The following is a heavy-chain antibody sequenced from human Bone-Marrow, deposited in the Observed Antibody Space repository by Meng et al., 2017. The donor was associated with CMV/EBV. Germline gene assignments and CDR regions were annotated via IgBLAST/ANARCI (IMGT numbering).Heavy chain of an antibody. CDR2: LRFGGSNK. CDR3: ARMYYDFWSGYYETIYYFDY. J-gene: IGHJ4*02. CDR1: GFTFSTYD. V-gene: IGHV3-30*02. D-gene: IGHD3-3*01. Sequence: GESLKISCAASGFTFSTYDVHWVRQAPGKGLEWVAFLRFGGSNKSPADSVRGRFTISRDNSKNTLYLQMNSLRAEDTAVYYCARMYYDFWSGYYETIYYFDYWGQGTLVTVSS.